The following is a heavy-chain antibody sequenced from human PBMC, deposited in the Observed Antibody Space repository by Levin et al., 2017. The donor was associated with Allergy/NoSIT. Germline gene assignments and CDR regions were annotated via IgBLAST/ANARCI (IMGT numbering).Heavy chain of an antibody. Sequence: SCAASGFTFDEYAMHWVRQAPGKGLEWVSGISWNSGSLDYAESVKGRFTISRDNAKNSLYLQMNSLRVEDTALYYCAKGDDSSRWYEGAFDIWGQGTMVTVSS. CDR3: AKGDDSSRWYEGAFDI. CDR2: ISWNSGSL. CDR1: GFTFDEYA. V-gene: IGHV3-9*01. J-gene: IGHJ3*02. D-gene: IGHD6-13*01.